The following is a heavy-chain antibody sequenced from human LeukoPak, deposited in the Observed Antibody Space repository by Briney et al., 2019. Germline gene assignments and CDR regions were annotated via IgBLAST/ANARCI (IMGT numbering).Heavy chain of an antibody. V-gene: IGHV3-33*01. CDR3: ARIHSLYYYDSSGYGAFDI. CDR2: IWNDGSNK. CDR1: GSTFSSYG. Sequence: GGSLRLSCAASGSTFSSYGMHWVRQAPGKGLEWVAVIWNDGSNKYYADSVKGRFTISRDNSKNTLYLQMNSLRAEDTAVYYCARIHSLYYYDSSGYGAFDIWGQGTMVTVSS. J-gene: IGHJ3*02. D-gene: IGHD3-22*01.